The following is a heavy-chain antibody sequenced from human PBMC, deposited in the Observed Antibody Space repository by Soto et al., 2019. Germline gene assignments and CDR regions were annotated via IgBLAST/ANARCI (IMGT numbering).Heavy chain of an antibody. Sequence: EMQLLESGGGLVQPGGSLRLSCAASGFTFSNYFMNWVRQAPGQGLEWLSDTNPSDANKHYADSVKGRFTISRDNSKNTLFLQMNSLRAEDTAVYYCAKDVHRYGMDVWGQGTTVIVSS. V-gene: IGHV3-23*01. CDR2: TNPSDANK. CDR1: GFTFSNYF. CDR3: AKDVHRYGMDV. J-gene: IGHJ6*02. D-gene: IGHD1-20*01.